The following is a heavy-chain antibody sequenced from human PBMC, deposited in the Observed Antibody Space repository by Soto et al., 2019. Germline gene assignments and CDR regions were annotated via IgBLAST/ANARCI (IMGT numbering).Heavy chain of an antibody. CDR3: ARELGGWPAY. CDR1: GYTFTSYA. V-gene: IGHV1-3*01. D-gene: IGHD2-15*01. J-gene: IGHJ4*02. Sequence: QVQLVQSGAEVKKPGASVKVSCKASGYTFTSYAMHWVRQAPGQRLEWMGWINAGNGNTKYSQKFQGRVNITRDTSASTANMDLSSLRSEDTAVNYCARELGGWPAYGGQGTLVTVSS. CDR2: INAGNGNT.